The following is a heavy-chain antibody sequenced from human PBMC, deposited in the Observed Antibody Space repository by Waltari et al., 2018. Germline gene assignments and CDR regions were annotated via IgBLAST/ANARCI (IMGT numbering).Heavy chain of an antibody. CDR3: AKPPSGSYYSWSRYYFDY. D-gene: IGHD1-26*01. V-gene: IGHV3-23*04. Sequence: EVQLVESGGGLVQPGGSLRLSCAASGFTFSSYAMSWVRQAPGKGLEWVSAMSGSGGSTYYADSVKGRFTISRDNSKNTLYLQMNSLRAEDTAVYYCAKPPSGSYYSWSRYYFDYWGQGTLVTVSS. J-gene: IGHJ4*02. CDR2: MSGSGGST. CDR1: GFTFSSYA.